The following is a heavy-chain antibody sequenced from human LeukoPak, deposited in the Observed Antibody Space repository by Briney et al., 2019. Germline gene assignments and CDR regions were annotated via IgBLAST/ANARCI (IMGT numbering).Heavy chain of an antibody. CDR2: ISYEGSNK. J-gene: IGHJ4*02. Sequence: MDXVRQAPGEGVEWVAVISYEGSNKYYADSVKGRFTISRDNSKNTLYLQMNSLRAEDTAVYYCAKNTDYGSGSYFGGGEYYFDYWGQGTLVTVSS. V-gene: IGHV3-30*18. D-gene: IGHD3-10*01. CDR3: AKNTDYGSGSYFGGGEYYFDY.